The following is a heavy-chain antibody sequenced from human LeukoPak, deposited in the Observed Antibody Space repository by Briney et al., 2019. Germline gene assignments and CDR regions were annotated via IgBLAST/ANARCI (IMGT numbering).Heavy chain of an antibody. CDR2: ISGSGGST. J-gene: IGHJ4*02. D-gene: IGHD4-17*01. CDR3: AKDLADYGDYDY. CDR1: GFTFSSYA. V-gene: IGHV3-23*01. Sequence: GGSLRLSCAASGFTFSSYATSWVRQAPGKGLEWVSAISGSGGSTYYADSVKGRFTISRDNSKNTLYLQMNSLRAEDTAVYYCAKDLADYGDYDYWGQGTLVTVSS.